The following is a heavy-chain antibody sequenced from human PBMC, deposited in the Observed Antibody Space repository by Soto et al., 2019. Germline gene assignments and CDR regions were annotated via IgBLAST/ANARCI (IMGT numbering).Heavy chain of an antibody. J-gene: IGHJ6*02. CDR2: INHSGST. CDR1: GGSFSGYY. D-gene: IGHD2-2*02. V-gene: IGHV4-34*01. CDR3: ARGTRPELVVPSAITYKRPYYYYYGMDV. Sequence: QVQLQQWGAGLLKPSETLSLTCAVYGGSFSGYYWSWIRQPPGKGLEWIGEINHSGSTNYNPSLNSRGTISVDTSKNQFSLKLSSVTAADTAVYYSARGTRPELVVPSAITYKRPYYYYYGMDVWGQGTTVTVSS.